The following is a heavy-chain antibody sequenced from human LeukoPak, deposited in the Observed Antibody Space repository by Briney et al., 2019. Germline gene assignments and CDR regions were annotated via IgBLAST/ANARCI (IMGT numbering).Heavy chain of an antibody. CDR3: ARLGFCTSTSCP. V-gene: IGHV4-39*01. Sequence: SETLSLTRTVSGGSVGSSTYYWGWIRQPPGKGLEWIASITYTGSAYNPSLRSRVTISVDTSKNQFSLKLTSVTAADTAVYYCARLGFCTSTSCPWGQGTLVTVSS. CDR2: ITYTGSA. CDR1: GGSVGSSTYY. J-gene: IGHJ5*02. D-gene: IGHD2-2*01.